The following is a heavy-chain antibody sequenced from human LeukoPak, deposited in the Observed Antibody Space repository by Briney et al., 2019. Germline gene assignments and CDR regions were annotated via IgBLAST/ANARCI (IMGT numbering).Heavy chain of an antibody. Sequence: QTGGSLRLSCAASGFTFSSYWMHWVRQAPGKGLEWVSSIGASGGTTYYADSVKGRFTISRDNSRNTVYLQMYSLRAEDTAVYYCAKPYLSGPANYWGQGTLVTVSS. D-gene: IGHD2-15*01. CDR2: IGASGGTT. CDR1: GFTFSSYW. V-gene: IGHV3-23*01. CDR3: AKPYLSGPANY. J-gene: IGHJ4*02.